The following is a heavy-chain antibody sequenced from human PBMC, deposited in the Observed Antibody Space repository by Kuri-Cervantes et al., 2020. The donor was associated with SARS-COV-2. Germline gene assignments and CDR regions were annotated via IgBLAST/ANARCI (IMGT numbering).Heavy chain of an antibody. CDR1: GFTFSSYS. CDR3: STEAQAYYYYYGMDV. CDR2: ISSSSSYI. J-gene: IGHJ6*02. V-gene: IGHV3-21*01. Sequence: GESLKISCAASGFTFSSYSMNWVRQAPGKGLEWVSSISSSSSYIYYADSVKGRFTISRDNSKNTLYLQMNSLRAEDTAVYYCSTEAQAYYYYYGMDVWGQGTTVTVSS.